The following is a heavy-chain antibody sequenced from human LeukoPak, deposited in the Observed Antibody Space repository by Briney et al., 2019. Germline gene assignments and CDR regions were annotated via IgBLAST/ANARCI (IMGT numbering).Heavy chain of an antibody. CDR2: IYYSGST. J-gene: IGHJ4*02. CDR1: GGSISSSSYY. Sequence: SETLSLTCTVSGGSISSSSYYWGWIRQPPGKGLEWIGSIYYSGSTYYNPSLKSRVTISVDTSKNQFSLKLSSVTAADTAVYYCARGPGPDIVVVPAAIFDYWGQGTLVTVSS. D-gene: IGHD2-2*02. V-gene: IGHV4-39*01. CDR3: ARGPGPDIVVVPAAIFDY.